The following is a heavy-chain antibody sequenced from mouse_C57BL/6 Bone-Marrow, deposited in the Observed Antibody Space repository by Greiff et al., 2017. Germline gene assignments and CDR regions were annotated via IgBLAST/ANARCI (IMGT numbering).Heavy chain of an antibody. CDR3: ARCGYGSSYDWYFDV. V-gene: IGHV1-76*01. J-gene: IGHJ1*03. D-gene: IGHD1-1*01. Sequence: QVQLQQSGAELVRPGASVKLSCKASGYTFTDYYINWVKQRPGQGLEWIARIYPGSGNTYYNEKFKGKATLTAEKSSSTAYMQLSSLTSEDSAVYFCARCGYGSSYDWYFDVWGTGTTVTVSS. CDR1: GYTFTDYY. CDR2: IYPGSGNT.